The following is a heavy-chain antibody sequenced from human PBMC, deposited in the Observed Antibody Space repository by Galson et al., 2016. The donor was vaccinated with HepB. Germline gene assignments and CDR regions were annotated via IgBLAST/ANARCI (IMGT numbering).Heavy chain of an antibody. CDR2: ITSSSNYI. Sequence: SLRLSCAGSGFLFWNTWMSWVRQAPGKGLEWVSSITSSSNYIYYADSVRGRFTISRDNAKNSLHLQMNSLRAEDTAVYYCTRAYVGKARRGTYWYFDLWGRGTLVTVSS. D-gene: IGHD4-23*01. CDR1: GFLFWNTW. CDR3: TRAYVGKARRGTYWYFDL. J-gene: IGHJ2*01. V-gene: IGHV3-21*01.